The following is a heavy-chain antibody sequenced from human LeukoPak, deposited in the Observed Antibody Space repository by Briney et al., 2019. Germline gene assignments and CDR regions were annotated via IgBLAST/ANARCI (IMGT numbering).Heavy chain of an antibody. V-gene: IGHV3-9*01. CDR1: GFTFGDYA. CDR2: ISWNSGSI. D-gene: IGHD6-19*01. J-gene: IGHJ4*02. Sequence: GGSLRLSCAASGFTFGDYAMHWVRQAPGKGLEWVSGISWNSGSIGYADSVKGRFTISRDNAKNSLYLQMNSLRAEDTALYYCAKDGGDSSGWYYFDYWGQGTLVTVSS. CDR3: AKDGGDSSGWYYFDY.